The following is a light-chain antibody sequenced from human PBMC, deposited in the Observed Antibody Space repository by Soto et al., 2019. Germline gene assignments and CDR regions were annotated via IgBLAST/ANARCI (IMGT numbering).Light chain of an antibody. CDR2: DAS. J-gene: IGKJ1*01. V-gene: IGKV3-11*01. Sequence: EIVLTQSPATLSLSPGERATLSCRASQSVSSYLAWYQQKPGQVPRLVIYDASNRATGIPGRFSGSGSGTDFTLTISSLEPEDFGVYYCQQRSSWPRTFGQGTKVAIK. CDR3: QQRSSWPRT. CDR1: QSVSSY.